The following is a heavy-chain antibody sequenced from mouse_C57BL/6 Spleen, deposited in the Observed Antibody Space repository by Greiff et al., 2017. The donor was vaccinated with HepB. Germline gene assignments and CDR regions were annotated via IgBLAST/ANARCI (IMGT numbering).Heavy chain of an antibody. Sequence: QVQLQQSGAELVRPGSSVKLSCKASGYTFTSYWMDWVKQRPGQGLEWIGNIYPSDSETHYNQKFKDKATLTVDKSSSTAYMQLGSLTSEDSAVYYCARKSRTLAWFAYWGQGTLVTVSA. CDR3: ARKSRTLAWFAY. J-gene: IGHJ3*01. CDR1: GYTFTSYW. CDR2: IYPSDSET. V-gene: IGHV1-61*01.